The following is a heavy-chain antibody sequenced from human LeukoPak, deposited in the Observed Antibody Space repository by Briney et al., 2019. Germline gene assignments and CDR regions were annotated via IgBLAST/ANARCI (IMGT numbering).Heavy chain of an antibody. V-gene: IGHV1-69*05. Sequence: GSSVKVSCKASGGTFSSYAISWVRQAPGQGLEWMGRIIPIFGTANYAQKFQGRVTITTDESTSTAYMELSSLRSEDTAVYYCARSITARPQGYYYYYYMDVWGKGTTVTVSS. CDR1: GGTFSSYA. J-gene: IGHJ6*03. D-gene: IGHD6-6*01. CDR2: IIPIFGTA. CDR3: ARSITARPQGYYYYYYMDV.